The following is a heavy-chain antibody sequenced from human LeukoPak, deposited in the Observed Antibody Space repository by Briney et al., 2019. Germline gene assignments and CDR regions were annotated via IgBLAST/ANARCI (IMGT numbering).Heavy chain of an antibody. D-gene: IGHD2-2*01. V-gene: IGHV3-21*01. CDR1: GFTFSSYS. CDR3: ARASSTSCYY. J-gene: IGHJ4*02. CDR2: ISSSSYI. Sequence: GGSLRLSCAASGFTFSSYSMNWVRQAPGKGLEWVSSISSSSYIYYADSVKGRFTISRDNAKNTLYLQMNSLRVEDTAVYYCARASSTSCYYWGQGTLVTVSS.